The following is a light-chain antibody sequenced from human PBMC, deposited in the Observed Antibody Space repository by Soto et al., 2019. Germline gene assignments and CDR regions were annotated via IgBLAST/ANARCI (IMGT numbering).Light chain of an antibody. V-gene: IGKV1-17*01. CDR1: RNIGNY. Sequence: DIQITQSPSSLSSSVVERFTITCRASRNIGNYLNWYQQKPESAPKLLIYLTSSLQSGVPSRFSGSGSGTKFTLTIASLQPDDFATYYCLQHNSYPLTFGPGTKVDIK. J-gene: IGKJ3*01. CDR3: LQHNSYPLT. CDR2: LTS.